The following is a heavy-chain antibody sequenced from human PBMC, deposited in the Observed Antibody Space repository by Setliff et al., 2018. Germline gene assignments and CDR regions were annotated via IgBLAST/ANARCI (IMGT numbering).Heavy chain of an antibody. CDR2: ILFSGDT. J-gene: IGHJ4*01. Sequence: SETLSLTCAVSGYSISSGFSWVWIRQSPGKGLEWIGRILFSGDTYYNPSLNSRVTISADTSKNQFSLNLSSVTAADTAVYFCARDNTILGATDYWGQEPWSPSPQ. CDR1: GYSISSGFS. V-gene: IGHV4-38-2*01. D-gene: IGHD1-26*01. CDR3: ARDNTILGATDY.